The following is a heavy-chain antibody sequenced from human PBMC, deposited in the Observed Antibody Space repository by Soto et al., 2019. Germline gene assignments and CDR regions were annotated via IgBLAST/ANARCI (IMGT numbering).Heavy chain of an antibody. D-gene: IGHD2-2*01. J-gene: IGHJ5*02. V-gene: IGHV1-69*01. CDR2: IIPIFGTA. CDR3: ARASLYCSSTSCQINWFDP. Sequence: GXSVKVSCKASGGTFSSYAISWVRQAPGQGLEWMGGIIPIFGTANYAQKFQGRVTITADESTSTAYTELSSLRSEDTAVYYCARASLYCSSTSCQINWFDPWGQGTLVTVSS. CDR1: GGTFSSYA.